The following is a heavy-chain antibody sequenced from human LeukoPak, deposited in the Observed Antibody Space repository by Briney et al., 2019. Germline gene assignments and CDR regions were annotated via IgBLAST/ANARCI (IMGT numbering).Heavy chain of an antibody. CDR2: INPSGGST. D-gene: IGHD3-16*02. J-gene: IGHJ4*02. Sequence: ASVKVSCKASGYTFTSYYMHWVRQAPGQGLEWMGIINPSGGSTSYAQKFQGRVTMTRDTSTSTVYMELSSLRSEDTAVYYCARGTDYDYAWGSYRYTHYFDYWGQGTLVTVSS. CDR1: GYTFTSYY. CDR3: ARGTDYDYAWGSYRYTHYFDY. V-gene: IGHV1-46*01.